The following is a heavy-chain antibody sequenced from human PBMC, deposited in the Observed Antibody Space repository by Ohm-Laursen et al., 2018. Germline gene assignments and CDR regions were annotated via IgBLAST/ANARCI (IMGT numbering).Heavy chain of an antibody. D-gene: IGHD1-1*01. V-gene: IGHV3-23*01. Sequence: SLRLSCTASGFTFSSYEMNWVRQAPGKGLEWVSGISVSGSSTDYADSVKGRFTISRDNSKNTLYLQMNSLRAEDTAVYYCAKGTTDVDYWGQGTLVTVSS. CDR2: ISVSGSST. CDR1: GFTFSSYE. CDR3: AKGTTDVDY. J-gene: IGHJ4*02.